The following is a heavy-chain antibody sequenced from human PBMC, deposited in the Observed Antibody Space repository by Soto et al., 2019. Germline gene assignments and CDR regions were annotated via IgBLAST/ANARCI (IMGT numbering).Heavy chain of an antibody. Sequence: EVQLVESGGGLVQPGRSLRLSCAASGFTFSDHYMDWVRQAPGKGLEWVGRIRNKVYGYTTVYVASVRGRFAISRDESERSVYFQIHSPRTEDTALYFCATSRLTTNGSGLDYWGQ. D-gene: IGHD3-10*01. CDR1: GFTFSDHY. V-gene: IGHV3-72*01. J-gene: IGHJ4*02. CDR3: ATSRLTTNGSGLDY. CDR2: IRNKVYGYTT.